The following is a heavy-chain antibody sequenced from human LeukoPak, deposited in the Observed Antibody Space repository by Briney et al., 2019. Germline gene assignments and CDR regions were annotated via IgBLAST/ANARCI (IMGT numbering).Heavy chain of an antibody. J-gene: IGHJ5*02. D-gene: IGHD3-10*01. CDR3: AGAQSEWFGEFNNWFDP. CDR1: GGSISSGGYY. Sequence: SETLSLTCTVSGGSISSGGYYWSWIRQHPGKGLEWIGYIYYSGSTYYNPSLKSRVTISVDTSKNQFSLKLSSVTAADTAVYYCAGAQSEWFGEFNNWFDPWGQGTQVTVSS. V-gene: IGHV4-31*03. CDR2: IYYSGST.